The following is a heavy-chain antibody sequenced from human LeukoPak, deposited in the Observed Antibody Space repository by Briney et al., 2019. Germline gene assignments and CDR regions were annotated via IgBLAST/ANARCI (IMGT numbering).Heavy chain of an antibody. CDR3: ARTDRTEDPLDY. V-gene: IGHV5-51*07. CDR1: GYRFSSYW. CDR2: IYPGDSDT. Sequence: GESLKISCKGSGYRFSSYWIGWVHQMPGKGLEWMGIIYPGDSDTRYSPSFQGQVTISADKSVSTAYLQWSSLKASDTAMYYCARTDRTEDPLDYWGQGTLVTVSS. J-gene: IGHJ4*02. D-gene: IGHD1-1*01.